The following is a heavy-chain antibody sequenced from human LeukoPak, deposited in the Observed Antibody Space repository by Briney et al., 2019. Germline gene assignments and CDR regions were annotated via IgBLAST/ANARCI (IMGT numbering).Heavy chain of an antibody. D-gene: IGHD6-13*01. CDR3: ARDYSSSWPRRYFDY. J-gene: IGHJ4*02. Sequence: ASVKVSCKASGYTFTSYGISWVRQAPGQGLEWRGWISAYNGNTNYAQKLQGRVTMTRDTSTSTVYMELSSLRSEDTAVYYCARDYSSSWPRRYFDYWGQGTLVTVSS. V-gene: IGHV1-18*01. CDR2: ISAYNGNT. CDR1: GYTFTSYG.